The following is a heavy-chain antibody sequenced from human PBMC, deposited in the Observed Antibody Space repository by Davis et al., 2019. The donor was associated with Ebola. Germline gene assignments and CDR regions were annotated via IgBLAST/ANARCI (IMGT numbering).Heavy chain of an antibody. V-gene: IGHV1-2*06. J-gene: IGHJ4*02. D-gene: IGHD6-13*01. CDR3: ARDLSMRAAAGYFDY. CDR1: EYTFTAYY. CDR2: INPNSGCT. Sequence: AASVKVSCKASEYTFTAYYIHWVRQAPGQGPEWMGRINPNSGCTNYAQKLRGRVTMTRDTSISTAYMELSRLRSDDTAVYYCARDLSMRAAAGYFDYWGQGTLVTVSS.